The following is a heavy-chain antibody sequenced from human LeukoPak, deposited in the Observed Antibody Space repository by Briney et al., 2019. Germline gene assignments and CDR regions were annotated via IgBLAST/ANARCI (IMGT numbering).Heavy chain of an antibody. D-gene: IGHD3-10*01. CDR3: ACTVYYGSVDY. Sequence: PSETLSLTCAVYGGPFSGYYWSWIRQPPGKGLEWIGEINHSGSTNYNPSLKSRVTISVDTSKNQFSLKLSSVTAADTAVYYCACTVYYGSVDYWGQGTLVTVSS. V-gene: IGHV4-34*01. J-gene: IGHJ4*02. CDR2: INHSGST. CDR1: GGPFSGYY.